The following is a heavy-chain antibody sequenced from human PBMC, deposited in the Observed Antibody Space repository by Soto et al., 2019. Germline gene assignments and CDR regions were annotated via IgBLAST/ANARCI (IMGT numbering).Heavy chain of an antibody. V-gene: IGHV3-21*06. CDR3: VRGGSSRSY. CDR2: LSSGSRYV. D-gene: IGHD3-16*01. Sequence: GGSLILSCTSSGFTFSHYIMTWVRQPPGKGLEWVASLSSGSRYVYYADSVKGRFTISRDDARNSVFLQMNNVRAEDAAVYYCVRGGSSRSYWGRGTLVTVSS. J-gene: IGHJ4*02. CDR1: GFTFSHYI.